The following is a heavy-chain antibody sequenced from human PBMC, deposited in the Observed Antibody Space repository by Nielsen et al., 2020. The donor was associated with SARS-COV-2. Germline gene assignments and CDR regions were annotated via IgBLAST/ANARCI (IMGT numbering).Heavy chain of an antibody. CDR1: GFSLSTSGVG. Sequence: SCPTLVKPTQTLTLTCTFSGFSLSTSGVGVGWIRQPPVQALEWLALIFWDDDKRYSPSLKSRLTITKDTSKNQVVLTMTNMDPVDTATYYCAHRKYGDYTFDYWGQGTLVTVSS. D-gene: IGHD4-17*01. CDR2: IFWDDDK. CDR3: AHRKYGDYTFDY. V-gene: IGHV2-5*02. J-gene: IGHJ4*02.